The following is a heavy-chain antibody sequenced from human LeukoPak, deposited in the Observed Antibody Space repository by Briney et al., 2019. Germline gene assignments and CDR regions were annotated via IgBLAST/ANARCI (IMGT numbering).Heavy chain of an antibody. D-gene: IGHD3-22*01. CDR1: GFTFSSYW. V-gene: IGHV3-74*01. CDR2: INSDGSST. CDR3: ASPTQTSYYDSSGPPLGFDY. J-gene: IGHJ4*02. Sequence: GGSLRLSCAASGFTFSSYWMHWVRQAPGKGLVWVSRINSDGSSTSYADSVKGRFTISRDNAKNTLYLQMNSLRAEDTAVYYCASPTQTSYYDSSGPPLGFDYWGQGTLVTVSS.